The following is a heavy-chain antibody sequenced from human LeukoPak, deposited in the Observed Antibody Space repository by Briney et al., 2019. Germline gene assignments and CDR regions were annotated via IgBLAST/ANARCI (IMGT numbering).Heavy chain of an antibody. CDR1: GFTFSSCA. J-gene: IGHJ4*02. CDR2: ISYDGSNK. CDR3: ARPHYYDSSGYYYEISY. D-gene: IGHD3-22*01. V-gene: IGHV3-30*04. Sequence: GGSLRLSCAASGFTFSSCAMHWVRQAPGKGLEWVAVISYDGSNKYYADSVKGRFTISRDNSKNTLYLQMNSLRAEDTAVYYCARPHYYDSSGYYYEISYWGQGTLVTVSS.